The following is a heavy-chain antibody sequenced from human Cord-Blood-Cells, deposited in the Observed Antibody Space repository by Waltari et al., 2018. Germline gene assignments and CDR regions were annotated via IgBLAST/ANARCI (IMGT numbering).Heavy chain of an antibody. J-gene: IGHJ4*02. CDR1: GGSFSGYY. CDR2: INHSGST. CDR3: ARGRYSSSWYRGKYGY. D-gene: IGHD6-13*01. V-gene: IGHV4-34*01. Sequence: VQLQQWGAGRLTPSETLSLTCAVYGGSFSGYYWSWIRQPPGKGLEWIGEINHSGSTNYNPSLKSRVTISVDTSKNQFSLKLSSVTAADTAVYYCARGRYSSSWYRGKYGYWGQGTLVTVSS.